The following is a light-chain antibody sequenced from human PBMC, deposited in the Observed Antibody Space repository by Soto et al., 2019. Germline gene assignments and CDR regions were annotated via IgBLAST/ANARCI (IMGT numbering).Light chain of an antibody. V-gene: IGLV2-14*01. CDR3: SSYTSSSTLD. CDR1: SSDVGGYNY. CDR2: EVS. Sequence: QSALTQPASVSGSPGQSITISCTGTSSDVGGYNYVSWYQQHPGKALKLMIYEVSNRPSGVSNRFSGSKSGNTASLTISGLQAEDEADYYFSSYTSSSTLDFGTGTKLTVL. J-gene: IGLJ1*01.